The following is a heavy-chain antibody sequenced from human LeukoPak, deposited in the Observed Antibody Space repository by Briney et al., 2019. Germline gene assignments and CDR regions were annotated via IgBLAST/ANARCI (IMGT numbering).Heavy chain of an antibody. CDR3: ARDRVDGSGSRDYYYYYMDV. J-gene: IGHJ6*03. CDR2: ISSRSSYI. CDR1: GFTFSSYS. Sequence: GGSLRLSCAASGFTFSSYSMNWVRQAPGKGLEWVSSISSRSSYISYADSAKGRFTISRDNAKNSLYLQMNSLRADDTAVYYCARDRVDGSGSRDYYYYYMDVWGKGTTVTISS. V-gene: IGHV3-21*04. D-gene: IGHD3-10*01.